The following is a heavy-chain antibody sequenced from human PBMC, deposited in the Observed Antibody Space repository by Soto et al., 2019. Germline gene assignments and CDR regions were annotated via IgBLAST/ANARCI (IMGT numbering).Heavy chain of an antibody. CDR2: IIPIFGTA. CDR3: ANGPNDAFDI. V-gene: IGHV1-69*13. CDR1: GGTFSSYA. J-gene: IGHJ3*02. Sequence: VASVKVSCKASGGTFSSYAISWVRQAPGQGLEWMGGIIPIFGTANYAQKFQGRVTITADESTSTAYMELSSLRSEDTAVYYCANGPNDAFDIWGQGTMVTVSS.